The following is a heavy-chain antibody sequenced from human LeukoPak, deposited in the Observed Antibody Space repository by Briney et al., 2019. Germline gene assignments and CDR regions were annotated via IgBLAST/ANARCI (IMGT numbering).Heavy chain of an antibody. V-gene: IGHV3-7*03. CDR1: GFSFSSYW. D-gene: IGHD3-22*01. CDR3: AKDHDGSAFALDY. J-gene: IGHJ4*02. CDR2: TKQDGSEK. Sequence: GGSLRLSCAASGFSFSSYWMSWVRQAPGKGLEWVANTKQDGSEKYYVDSVKGRFTISRDNAKNSLYLQMNSLRTEDTALYYCAKDHDGSAFALDYWGQGTLVTVSS.